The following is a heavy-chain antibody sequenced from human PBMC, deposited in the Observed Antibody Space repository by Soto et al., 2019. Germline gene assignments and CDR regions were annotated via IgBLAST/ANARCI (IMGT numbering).Heavy chain of an antibody. V-gene: IGHV3-23*01. CDR2: ISGSGGST. CDR1: GFTFSSYA. J-gene: IGHJ4*02. Sequence: EVQLLESGGGLGQPGGSLRLSCAASGFTFSSYAMSWFRQAPGQGLEWVSGISGSGGSTYYADSVKGRFTISRDNSKNTLYLQMSSLRADDTAVYYCAKGWAIFGVVIDDWGQGTLVTVSS. CDR3: AKGWAIFGVVIDD. D-gene: IGHD3-3*01.